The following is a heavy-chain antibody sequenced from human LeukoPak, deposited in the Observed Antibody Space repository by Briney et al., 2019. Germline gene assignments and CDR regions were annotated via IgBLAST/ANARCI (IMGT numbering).Heavy chain of an antibody. V-gene: IGHV3-7*01. J-gene: IGHJ4*02. D-gene: IGHD5-18*01. CDR2: IKQDGSEK. CDR1: GFTFSTYN. CDR3: AREGAVQLWLSFDY. Sequence: GGSLRISCAASGFTFSTYNMNWVGQAPRMGRHWVANIKQDGSEKYYVDSVKGRFTISRDNAKNSLYLQMNSLRAEDTAVYYCAREGAVQLWLSFDYWGQGTLVTVSS.